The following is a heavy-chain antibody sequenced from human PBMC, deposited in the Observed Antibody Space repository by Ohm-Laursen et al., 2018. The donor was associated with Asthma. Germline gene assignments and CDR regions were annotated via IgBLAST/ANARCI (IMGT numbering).Heavy chain of an antibody. CDR1: GLTSNSYW. Sequence: SLRLSCSASGLTSNSYWMHWVRHAPGKGLVWVSRISLHGSSISHADSVKGRFTISTDSAKNTLYLQMNSLRPEDTAVYYCASTSSYSYYYGMDVWGQGTTVNVSS. CDR3: ASTSSYSYYYGMDV. V-gene: IGHV3-74*01. CDR2: ISLHGSSI. J-gene: IGHJ6*02.